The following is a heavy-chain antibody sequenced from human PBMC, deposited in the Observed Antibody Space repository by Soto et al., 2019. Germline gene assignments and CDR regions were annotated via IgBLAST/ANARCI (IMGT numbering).Heavy chain of an antibody. CDR3: ARDLWDSSGYYWFRPNWFDP. Sequence: GASVKVSCKASGYTFTSYGISWVRQAPGQGLELMGWISAYNGNTNYAQKLQGRVTMTTDTSTSTAYMELRSLRSDDTAVYYCARDLWDSSGYYWFRPNWFDPWGQGTLVTVSS. J-gene: IGHJ5*02. V-gene: IGHV1-18*04. D-gene: IGHD3-22*01. CDR2: ISAYNGNT. CDR1: GYTFTSYG.